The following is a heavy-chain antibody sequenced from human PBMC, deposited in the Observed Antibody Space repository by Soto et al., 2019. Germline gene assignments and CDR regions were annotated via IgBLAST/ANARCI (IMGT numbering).Heavy chain of an antibody. CDR2: ISSSGSFM. J-gene: IGHJ5*01. CDR1: GFTFSSDS. V-gene: IGHV3-21*01. D-gene: IGHD1-7*01. CDR3: ARDPPTGTTLDWFDS. Sequence: GGSLRLSCAASGFTFSSDSMGWVRQAPGKGLEWVSSISSSGSFMNYADSVKGRFTISRGNAKNSLYLQMSSLKDEDTAVYYCARDPPTGTTLDWFDSWGQGTLVTVSS.